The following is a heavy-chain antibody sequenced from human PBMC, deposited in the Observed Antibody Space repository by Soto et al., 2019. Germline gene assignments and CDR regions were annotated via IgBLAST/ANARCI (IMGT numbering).Heavy chain of an antibody. V-gene: IGHV3-30-3*01. CDR3: ARDFSSFSSSSDPYFDY. J-gene: IGHJ4*02. CDR1: GFTFSSYA. CDR2: ISYDGSNK. D-gene: IGHD6-6*01. Sequence: QVQLVESGGGVVQPGRSLRLSCAASGFTFSSYAMHWVRQAPGKGLEWVAVISYDGSNKYYADSVKGRFTISRDNSKNTLYLQMNSLRDEDTDVYYCARDFSSFSSSSDPYFDYWGQGTLVTVSS.